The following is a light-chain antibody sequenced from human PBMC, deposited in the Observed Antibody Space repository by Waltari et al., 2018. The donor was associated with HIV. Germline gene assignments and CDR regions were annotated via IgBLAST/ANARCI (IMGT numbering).Light chain of an antibody. CDR3: QHYNSYPFT. CDR2: KTS. V-gene: IGKV1-5*03. CDR1: QSISSW. J-gene: IGKJ3*01. Sequence: DIQMTQSPSTLSASVGDRVTITCRASQSISSWLAWYQQKPGKAPKLLIYKTSSLESGVPSRFSGSGSGTEFTLTINSLQPDDFAVYYCQHYNSYPFTFGPGTKVDIK.